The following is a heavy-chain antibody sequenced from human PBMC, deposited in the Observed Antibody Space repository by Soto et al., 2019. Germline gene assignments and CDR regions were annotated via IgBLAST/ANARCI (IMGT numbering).Heavy chain of an antibody. J-gene: IGHJ6*02. CDR1: GYSFTSYW. CDR3: ARQEGRYDILTGYLYYYGMDV. V-gene: IGHV5-51*01. Sequence: GESLKISCKGSGYSFTSYWIGWVRQMPGKGLEWMGIIYPGDSDTRYSPSFQGQVTISADKSISTAYLQWSSLKASDTAMYYCARQEGRYDILTGYLYYYGMDVWGQGTTVPVS. CDR2: IYPGDSDT. D-gene: IGHD3-9*01.